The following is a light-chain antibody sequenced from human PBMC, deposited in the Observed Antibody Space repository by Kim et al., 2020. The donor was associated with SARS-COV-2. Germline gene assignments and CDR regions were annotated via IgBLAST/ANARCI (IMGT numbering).Light chain of an antibody. CDR1: QGSNTY. J-gene: IGKJ2*01. CDR2: LAS. V-gene: IGKV1-5*03. Sequence: SAAVGDRVTITCRASQGSNTYVAWYQQRAGKAPKLLIYLASTVESGVPPRFSGGGFGTEFTLTINSLQPDDCAAYCCQQYVRFPYTVGQGTKLEI. CDR3: QQYVRFPYT.